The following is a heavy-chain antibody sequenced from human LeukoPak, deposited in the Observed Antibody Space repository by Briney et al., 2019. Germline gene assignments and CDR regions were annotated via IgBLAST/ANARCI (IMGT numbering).Heavy chain of an antibody. CDR3: ARDSDYGDYLFDY. D-gene: IGHD4-17*01. J-gene: IGHJ4*02. Sequence: SETLSLTCTVSGYSISSGYYWGWIRQPPGKGLEWIGSIYHSGSTYYNPSLKSRVTISVDTSKNQFSLKLSSVTAADTAVYYCARDSDYGDYLFDYWGQGTLVTVSS. CDR1: GYSISSGYY. CDR2: IYHSGST. V-gene: IGHV4-38-2*02.